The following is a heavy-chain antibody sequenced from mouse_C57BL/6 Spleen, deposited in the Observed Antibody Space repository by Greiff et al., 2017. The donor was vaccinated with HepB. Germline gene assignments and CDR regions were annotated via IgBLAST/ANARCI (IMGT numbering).Heavy chain of an antibody. CDR3: ARTSYYGSSYSNFDY. Sequence: VQLQESGPELVKPGASVKISCKASGYAFSSSWMNWVKQRPGKGLEWIGRIYPGDGDTNYNGKFKGKATLTADKSSSTAYMQLSSLTSEDSAVYFCARTSYYGSSYSNFDYWGQGTTLTVSS. V-gene: IGHV1-82*01. J-gene: IGHJ2*01. CDR2: IYPGDGDT. D-gene: IGHD1-1*01. CDR1: GYAFSSSW.